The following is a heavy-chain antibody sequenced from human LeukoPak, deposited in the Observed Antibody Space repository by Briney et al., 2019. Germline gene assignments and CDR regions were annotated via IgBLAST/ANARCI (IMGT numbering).Heavy chain of an antibody. J-gene: IGHJ6*03. Sequence: PSETLSLTCAVYGGSFSGYYWSWIRQPPGKGLEWIGEITHSGSTNYNPSLKSRVTISVDTSKNQFSLKLSSVTAADTAVYYCAKRRGLELLYYYYMDVWGKGTTVTVSS. CDR2: ITHSGST. CDR1: GGSFSGYY. D-gene: IGHD1-7*01. V-gene: IGHV4-34*01. CDR3: AKRRGLELLYYYYMDV.